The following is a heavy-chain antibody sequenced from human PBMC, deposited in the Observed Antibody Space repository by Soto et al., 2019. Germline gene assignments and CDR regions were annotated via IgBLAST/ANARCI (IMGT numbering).Heavy chain of an antibody. CDR2: IDPSDSYT. CDR3: PRRGISMWCPYYYNAMEF. J-gene: IGHJ6*02. D-gene: IGHD2-21*01. Sequence: GSSLKISYKVSGYSFTSYWISGVLQMPGKGLEWMGRIDPSDSYTNYSPSFQGHVTISADKSISTAYLQWSSLKASDTAMYYCPRRGISMWCPYYYNAMEFWCQGTKGSVFS. V-gene: IGHV5-10-1*01. CDR1: GYSFTSYW.